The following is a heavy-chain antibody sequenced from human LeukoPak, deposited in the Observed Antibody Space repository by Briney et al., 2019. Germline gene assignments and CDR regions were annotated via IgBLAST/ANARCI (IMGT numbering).Heavy chain of an antibody. J-gene: IGHJ6*04. Sequence: SETLSLTCTVSGGSISSYYWSCIRQPPGEGLEWIGDIYYSGSTNYNPSPKSRGTISVHTSKNQFSLKLSSVTAADTAVYYCARGSAAAGYYYYYYGMDVWGKGTAVTVSS. CDR2: IYYSGST. CDR3: ARGSAAAGYYYYYYGMDV. V-gene: IGHV4-59*01. D-gene: IGHD6-13*01. CDR1: GGSISSYY.